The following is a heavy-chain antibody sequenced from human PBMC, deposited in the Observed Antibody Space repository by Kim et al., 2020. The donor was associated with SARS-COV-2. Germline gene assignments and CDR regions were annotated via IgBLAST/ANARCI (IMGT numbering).Heavy chain of an antibody. J-gene: IGHJ4*02. Sequence: SETLSLTCTVSGGSVSSGSYYWSWIRQPPGKGLEWIGYIYYSGSTNYNPSLKSRVTISVDTSKNQFSLKLSSVTAADTAVYYCARVLYYYDSSGAVDYWGQGTLVTVSS. V-gene: IGHV4-61*01. CDR2: IYYSGST. CDR3: ARVLYYYDSSGAVDY. D-gene: IGHD3-22*01. CDR1: GGSVSSGSYY.